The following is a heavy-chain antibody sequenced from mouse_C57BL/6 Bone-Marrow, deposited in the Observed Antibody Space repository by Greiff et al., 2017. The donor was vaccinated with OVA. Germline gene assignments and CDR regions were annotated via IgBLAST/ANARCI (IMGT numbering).Heavy chain of an antibody. CDR3: ARHSTVVRYFDV. CDR2: ISSGGSYL. Sequence: EVMLVESGGDLVKPGGSLKLSCAASGFTFSSYGMSWVRQTPDKRLEWVATISSGGSYLYYPDSVKGRFPISRDNCKNTLYLQMSSLKSEDTAMYYCARHSTVVRYFDVWGTGTTVTVSS. V-gene: IGHV5-6*01. D-gene: IGHD1-1*01. CDR1: GFTFSSYG. J-gene: IGHJ1*03.